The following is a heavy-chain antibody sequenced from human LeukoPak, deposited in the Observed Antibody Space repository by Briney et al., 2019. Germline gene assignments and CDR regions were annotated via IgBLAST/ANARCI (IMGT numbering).Heavy chain of an antibody. V-gene: IGHV1-2*02. Sequence: ASVKVSCKASGYTFTGYYMHWVRQAPGQGLEWMGWINPNSGGTNYAQKFQGRVTMTRDTSISTAYMELSRLRSDDTAVYYCARDGSGYDPNYYYYGMDVWGQGTTVTVSS. CDR1: GYTFTGYY. CDR2: INPNSGGT. CDR3: ARDGSGYDPNYYYYGMDV. J-gene: IGHJ6*02. D-gene: IGHD5-12*01.